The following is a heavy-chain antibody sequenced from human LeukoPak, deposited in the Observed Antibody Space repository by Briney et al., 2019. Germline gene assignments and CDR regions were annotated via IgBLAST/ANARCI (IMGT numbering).Heavy chain of an antibody. J-gene: IGHJ4*02. D-gene: IGHD2-8*01. CDR2: ISAYNGNT. Sequence: GASVKVSCKASGYTFTSYYMHWVRQAPGQGLEWMGWISAYNGNTNYAQKLQGRVTMTTDTSTSTAYMELRSLRSDDTAVYYCARELRVAEDYWGQGTLVTVSS. CDR3: ARELRVAEDY. V-gene: IGHV1-18*04. CDR1: GYTFTSYY.